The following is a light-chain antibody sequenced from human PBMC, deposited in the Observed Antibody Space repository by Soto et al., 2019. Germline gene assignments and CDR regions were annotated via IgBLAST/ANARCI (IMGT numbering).Light chain of an antibody. CDR2: GAS. V-gene: IGKV3-20*01. CDR3: QKYGGSPPWT. Sequence: EFVLTQSPGTLSLSPGERATLSCRASQSVSTTFLVWYEQRPGQAPRLLIYGASTRATGIPDRFSGSGSGTDFTLTISRLEPEDFAVYYCQKYGGSPPWTFGRGTKVAIK. CDR1: QSVSTTF. J-gene: IGKJ1*01.